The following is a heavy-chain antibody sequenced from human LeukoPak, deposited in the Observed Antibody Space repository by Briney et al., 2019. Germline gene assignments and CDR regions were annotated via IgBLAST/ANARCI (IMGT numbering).Heavy chain of an antibody. CDR3: ARVLRSYYYGSGSLGDWFDP. CDR1: GGSFSGYY. D-gene: IGHD3-10*01. Sequence: SETLSLTCAVYGGSFSGYYWSWIRQPPGKGLEWIGEINHSGSTNYNPSLKSRVTISVDTSKNQFSLKLSSVTAADTAVYYCARVLRSYYYGSGSLGDWFDPWGQGTLVTVSS. V-gene: IGHV4-34*01. J-gene: IGHJ5*02. CDR2: INHSGST.